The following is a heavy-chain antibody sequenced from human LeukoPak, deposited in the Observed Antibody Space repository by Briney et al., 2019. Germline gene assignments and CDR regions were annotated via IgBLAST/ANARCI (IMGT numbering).Heavy chain of an antibody. V-gene: IGHV3-7*01. CDR3: VRGNDYGGPHY. J-gene: IGHJ4*02. CDR2: IKQDGSEK. D-gene: IGHD4-23*01. Sequence: GGSLRLSCAASGFTFNNYWMTWVRQAPGKGLQWVANIKQDGSEKYYVDSVKGRITISRDNGKNTLFLQMNSLRAEDAAVYYCVRGNDYGGPHYWGQGTLVTVSS. CDR1: GFTFNNYW.